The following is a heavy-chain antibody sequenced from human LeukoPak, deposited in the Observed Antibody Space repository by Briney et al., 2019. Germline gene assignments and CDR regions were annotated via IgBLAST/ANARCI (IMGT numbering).Heavy chain of an antibody. V-gene: IGHV4-34*01. CDR1: GGSFSGYY. CDR2: INHSGST. J-gene: IGHJ4*02. CDR3: ARGTPGVSDY. D-gene: IGHD7-27*01. Sequence: SETLSLTCAVYGGSFSGYYWSWFRQPPGKGLEWIGQINHSGSTNYNPSLKSRVTISVDTSENQFSLKLSSVTAADTAVYYCARGTPGVSDYWGQGTLVTVSS.